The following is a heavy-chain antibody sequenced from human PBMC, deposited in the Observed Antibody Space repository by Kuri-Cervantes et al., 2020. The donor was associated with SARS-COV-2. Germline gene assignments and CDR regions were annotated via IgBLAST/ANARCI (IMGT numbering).Heavy chain of an antibody. J-gene: IGHJ4*02. CDR3: ARVGAGVCSSASRYSRAFDY. V-gene: IGHV4-34*01. D-gene: IGHD2-2*02. CDR1: GGSFSGYY. CDR2: INHSGST. Sequence: SQTLSLTCAVYGGSFSGYYWSWIRQPPGKGLEWIGEINHSGSTNYNPSLKTRVTISVNTSKNQFSLKLSSVTAADTAVYYCARVGAGVCSSASRYSRAFDYWGQGTLVTVSS.